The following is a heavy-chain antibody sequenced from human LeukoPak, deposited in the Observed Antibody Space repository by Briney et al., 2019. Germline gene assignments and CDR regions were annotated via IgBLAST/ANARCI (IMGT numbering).Heavy chain of an antibody. CDR1: GGSFSGYY. Sequence: SETLSLTCAVYGGSFSGYYWSWIRQPPGKGLEWIGEINHSGSTNYNPSLKSRVTISVDTSKNQFSLKLSSVTAADTAVYYCAIHLSLGYTYYFDYWGQGTLVTVSS. V-gene: IGHV4-34*01. D-gene: IGHD6-13*01. CDR2: INHSGST. CDR3: AIHLSLGYTYYFDY. J-gene: IGHJ4*02.